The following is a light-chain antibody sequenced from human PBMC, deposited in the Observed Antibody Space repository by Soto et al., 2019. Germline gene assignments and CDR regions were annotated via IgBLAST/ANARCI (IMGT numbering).Light chain of an antibody. Sequence: QSALTQPASVSGSPGQSIAISCTGTSTDVGGYNYVSWYQQHPGKAPKLMIYGVSNRPSGVSNRFSGSKSGNTASLTISGLQAEDEADYYCHSYTTSSTRVFGGGTKLTVL. CDR3: HSYTTSSTRV. CDR2: GVS. J-gene: IGLJ3*02. V-gene: IGLV2-14*01. CDR1: STDVGGYNY.